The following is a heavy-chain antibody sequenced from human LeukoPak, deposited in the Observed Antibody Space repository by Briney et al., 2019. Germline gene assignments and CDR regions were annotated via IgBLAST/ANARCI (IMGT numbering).Heavy chain of an antibody. CDR2: ISYDGSNK. D-gene: IGHD6-25*01. J-gene: IGHJ6*02. V-gene: IGHV3-30*18. CDR1: GFTFSSYG. CDR3: AKSSGEKTYYYYGMDV. Sequence: GGSLRLTCAASGFTFSSYGMHWVRQAPGKGLEWVAVISYDGSNKYYADSVKGRFTISRDNSKNTLYLQMNSLRAEDTAVYYCAKSSGEKTYYYYGMDVWGQGTTVTVSS.